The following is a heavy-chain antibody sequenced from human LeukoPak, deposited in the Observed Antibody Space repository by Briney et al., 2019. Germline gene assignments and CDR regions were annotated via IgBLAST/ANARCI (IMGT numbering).Heavy chain of an antibody. D-gene: IGHD3-10*01. Sequence: SQTLSLTCTVSGGSISSGDFHWSWVRQHPGKGLEWIGYIYYSGSTYYNPSLKSRVTISVDTSKNQFSLKLSSVTAADTAVYYCARGDYYGSGSPSDYWGQGTLVTVSS. CDR3: ARGDYYGSGSPSDY. V-gene: IGHV4-31*03. J-gene: IGHJ4*02. CDR1: GGSISSGDFH. CDR2: IYYSGST.